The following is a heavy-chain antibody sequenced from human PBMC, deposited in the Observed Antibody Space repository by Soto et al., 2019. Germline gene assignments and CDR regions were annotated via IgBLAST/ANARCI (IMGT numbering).Heavy chain of an antibody. CDR3: GRPDYGGNSFFDY. V-gene: IGHV1-69*01. J-gene: IGHJ4*02. Sequence: QVQLVQSGAEVKKPGSSVKVSCKASGGTFSSYAISWVRQAPGQGLDWMGGIIPIFGTANYAQKFHGRVTITADESTSTAYMALSSLRSDDTAVYYFGRPDYGGNSFFDYWGQGTLVTVSS. D-gene: IGHD4-17*01. CDR2: IIPIFGTA. CDR1: GGTFSSYA.